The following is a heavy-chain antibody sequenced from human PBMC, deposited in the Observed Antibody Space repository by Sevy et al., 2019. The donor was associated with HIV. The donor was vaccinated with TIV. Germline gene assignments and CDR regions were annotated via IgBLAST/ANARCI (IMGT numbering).Heavy chain of an antibody. J-gene: IGHJ4*02. Sequence: GGSLRLSCAASGFSFSTYWMTWVRQAPGKGLEWVATMNQDGTERDYVGSVKGRFPISRDNTKTSLFLQMNSLSAEETGVYYWVRGGLGGFSYSLDCWGQGTLVTVSS. V-gene: IGHV3-7*01. D-gene: IGHD3-16*01. CDR1: GFSFSTYW. CDR3: VRGGLGGFSYSLDC. CDR2: MNQDGTER.